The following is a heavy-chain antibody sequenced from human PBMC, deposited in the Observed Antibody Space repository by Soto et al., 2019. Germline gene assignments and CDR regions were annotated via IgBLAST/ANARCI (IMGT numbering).Heavy chain of an antibody. CDR1: GIPVSSNY. Sequence: EVQLVESGGGLVQPGGSLRLSCVASGIPVSSNYMTWVRQAPGKGLEWVSVLHSGCDTYYANSVKGRFTISRHDSTNTLFLQMNSLTPEDTAVYYCARDGPYYYASRMDVWGQGTTVTVSS. V-gene: IGHV3-53*04. D-gene: IGHD3-10*01. J-gene: IGHJ6*02. CDR2: LHSGCDT. CDR3: ARDGPYYYASRMDV.